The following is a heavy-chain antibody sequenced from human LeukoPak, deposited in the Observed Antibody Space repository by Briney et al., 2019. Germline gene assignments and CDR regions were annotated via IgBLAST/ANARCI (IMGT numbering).Heavy chain of an antibody. CDR2: ITRDGVST. CDR1: GFIFDDYT. Sequence: GGSLRLSCAASGFIFDDYTLHWVRQAPGRGLEWVSLITRDGVSTIYADSVKGRFTISRDKGKNSLYLQMNSLRPGDTAFYYCATEREKYFDYWGQGTLVTVSS. CDR3: ATEREKYFDY. V-gene: IGHV3-43*01. J-gene: IGHJ4*02.